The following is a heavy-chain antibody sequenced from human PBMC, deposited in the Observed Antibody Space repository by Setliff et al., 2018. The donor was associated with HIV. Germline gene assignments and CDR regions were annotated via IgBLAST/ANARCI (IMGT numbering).Heavy chain of an antibody. V-gene: IGHV3-48*03. J-gene: IGHJ4*02. D-gene: IGHD6-6*01. CDR1: GFTFSSYE. Sequence: GGSLRLSCAASGFTFSSYEMNWVRQAPGKGLEWVSYISSSGSTIYYADSVKGRFTISRDNAKNSLYLQMNSLRAEDTAVYYCARDVGSSSYFGYWGQGTLVTVSS. CDR2: ISSSGSTI. CDR3: ARDVGSSSYFGY.